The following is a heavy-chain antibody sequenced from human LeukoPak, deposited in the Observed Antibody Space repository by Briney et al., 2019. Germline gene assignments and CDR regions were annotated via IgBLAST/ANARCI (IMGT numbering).Heavy chain of an antibody. J-gene: IGHJ4*02. D-gene: IGHD3-22*01. CDR2: IYYSGST. CDR1: GGSISSYY. CDR3: ARAWDSSGLDLAY. V-gene: IGHV4-59*01. Sequence: PSETLSLTCTVSGGSISSYYWSWIRQPPGKGLEWIGYIYYSGSTNYNPSLKSRVTISVDTSKNQFSLKLSSVTAADTAVYYCARAWDSSGLDLAYWGQGTLVTVSS.